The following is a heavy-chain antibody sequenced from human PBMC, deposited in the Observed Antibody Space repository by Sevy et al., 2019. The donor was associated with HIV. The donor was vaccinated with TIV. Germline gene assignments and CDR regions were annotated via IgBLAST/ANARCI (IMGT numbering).Heavy chain of an antibody. V-gene: IGHV3-23*01. D-gene: IGHD2-21*02. CDR1: GFTFSNYG. Sequence: GGSLRLSCAASGFTFSNYGMSWVRQAPGKGLEWVSAISGSGYSTYYADSVKGRFTISRDKSKNTLDLQINSLRAGDTAVYYCAKHIAYCGGDCYPPLYYFDYWGQGTLVTVSS. CDR2: ISGSGYST. J-gene: IGHJ4*02. CDR3: AKHIAYCGGDCYPPLYYFDY.